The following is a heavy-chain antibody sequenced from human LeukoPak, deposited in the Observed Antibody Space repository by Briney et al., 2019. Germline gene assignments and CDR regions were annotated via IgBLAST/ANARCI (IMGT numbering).Heavy chain of an antibody. Sequence: GGSLRLSCAASGFTFSTYSMNWVRQAPGKGLEWVSSISSSSSYVYYADSAKGRFTISRDNAQNSLYLQMNSLRAEDTAIYYCVRDRGTYRPIDYWGQGTLVTVSS. V-gene: IGHV3-21*04. D-gene: IGHD1-26*01. CDR1: GFTFSTYS. CDR3: VRDRGTYRPIDY. J-gene: IGHJ4*02. CDR2: ISSSSSYV.